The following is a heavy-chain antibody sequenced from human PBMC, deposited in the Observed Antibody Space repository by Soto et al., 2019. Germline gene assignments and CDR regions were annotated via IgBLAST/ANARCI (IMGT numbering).Heavy chain of an antibody. J-gene: IGHJ4*02. CDR1: GGSISSSNW. CDR2: IYHSGST. D-gene: IGHD3-3*01. Sequence: SETLSLTCAVSGGSISSSNWWSWVRQPPGKGLEWIGEIYHSGSTNYNPSLKSRVTISVDKSKNQFSLKLSSVTAADTAVYYCARSGGVFWSGYYYFDYWGQGTLVTVSS. CDR3: ARSGGVFWSGYYYFDY. V-gene: IGHV4-4*02.